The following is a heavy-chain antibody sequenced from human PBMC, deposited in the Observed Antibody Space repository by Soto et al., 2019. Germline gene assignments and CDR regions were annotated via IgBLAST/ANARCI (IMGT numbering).Heavy chain of an antibody. CDR2: INAGNGNT. D-gene: IGHD3-9*01. V-gene: IGHV1-3*01. CDR1: GYTFSSYA. CDR3: AGDNGGYDILTGYKVINWLDP. Sequence: ASVKVSCKASGYTFSSYAMHWVHQAPGQRLEWMGWINAGNGNTKYSQKFQGRVTITRDTSASTAYMELSSLRSEDTAVYYCAGDNGGYDILTGYKVINWLDPWGQGTLVTVSS. J-gene: IGHJ5*02.